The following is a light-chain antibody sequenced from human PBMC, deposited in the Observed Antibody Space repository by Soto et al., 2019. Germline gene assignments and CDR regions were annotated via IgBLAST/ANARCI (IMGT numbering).Light chain of an antibody. V-gene: IGLV3-21*04. J-gene: IGLJ2*01. CDR2: YDS. Sequence: SYELTQPPSVSVAPGKTARITCGGNNIGSKSLHWYQQKPGQAPVLVIYYDSDRPSGIPERFSGSNSGNTATLTISRVEAGDEADYYCQVWDSSSDPVVFGGGTKLTVL. CDR3: QVWDSSSDPVV. CDR1: NIGSKS.